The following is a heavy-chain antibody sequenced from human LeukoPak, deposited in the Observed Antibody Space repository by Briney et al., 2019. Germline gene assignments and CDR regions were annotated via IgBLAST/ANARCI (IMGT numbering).Heavy chain of an antibody. J-gene: IGHJ4*02. CDR1: AFIFSGHW. CDR2: IKEDGSER. D-gene: IGHD3-3*01. V-gene: IGHV3-7*03. Sequence: PGGSLRLSCEGSAFIFSGHWMNWVRQTPGKGLEWVASIKEDGSERQYVDSVKGRFSISRDNTKGSLFLQLNSLRAEDTAMYYCVKGGTDYDFWSDSSYSYYFDFWGQGTLVTVSS. CDR3: VKGGTDYDFWSDSSYSYYFDF.